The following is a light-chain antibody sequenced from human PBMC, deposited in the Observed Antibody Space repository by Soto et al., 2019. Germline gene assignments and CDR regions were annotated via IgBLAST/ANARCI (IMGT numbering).Light chain of an antibody. V-gene: IGKV2-28*01. CDR3: MQALRTIS. CDR1: QSLLHSNGYNY. Sequence: DIVMTQSPLSLPVSPGEPASISCRSSQSLLHSNGYNYLDWYLQKPGQSPQLLIYLGSNRASGVPDRFSCSGSGTDFTLKISRVEAEDAGVYYCMQALRTISFGQGTRLEIK. J-gene: IGKJ5*01. CDR2: LGS.